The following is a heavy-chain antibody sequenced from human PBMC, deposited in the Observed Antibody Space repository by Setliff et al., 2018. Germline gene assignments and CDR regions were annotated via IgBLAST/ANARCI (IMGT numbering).Heavy chain of an antibody. V-gene: IGHV3-23*01. CDR1: GFTFSSYA. J-gene: IGHJ6*03. CDR2: ISGSGGST. D-gene: IGHD3-22*01. Sequence: PGGSLRLSCAASGFTFSSYAMSWVRQAPGKGLEWVSAISGSGGSTYYADSVKGRFTISRDNSKNTLYLQMNSLRAEDTAVYYCAKRDYYDSSGYLLPYMDVCGKGTTVTVSS. CDR3: AKRDYYDSSGYLLPYMDV.